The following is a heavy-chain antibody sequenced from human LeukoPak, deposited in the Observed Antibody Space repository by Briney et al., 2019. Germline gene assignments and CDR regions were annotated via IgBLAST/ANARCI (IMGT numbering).Heavy chain of an antibody. CDR3: ARRYYYDSSGYYGYYYYMDV. CDR1: GYTFTGYY. V-gene: IGHV1-2*02. CDR2: INPNSGGT. D-gene: IGHD3-22*01. J-gene: IGHJ6*03. Sequence: GASVKVSRKASGYTFTGYYMHWVRQAPGQGLEWMGWINPNSGGTNYAQKFQGRVTMTRDTSISTAYMDLSRLRSDDTAVYYCARRYYYDSSGYYGYYYYMDVWGKGTTVTVSS.